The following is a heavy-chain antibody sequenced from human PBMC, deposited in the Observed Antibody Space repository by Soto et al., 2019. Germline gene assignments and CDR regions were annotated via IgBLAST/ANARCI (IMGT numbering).Heavy chain of an antibody. CDR1: GYTFTSYY. CDR3: AREYWYAFDI. D-gene: IGHD2-8*02. J-gene: IGHJ3*02. V-gene: IGHV1-46*01. Sequence: ASVKVSCKASGYTFTSYYMHWVRQAPGQGLEWMGIINPSGGSTNYAQKFQGRVTITRDTSASTVYMELSSLRSEDTAVYYCAREYWYAFDIWGQGTMVTVSS. CDR2: INPSGGST.